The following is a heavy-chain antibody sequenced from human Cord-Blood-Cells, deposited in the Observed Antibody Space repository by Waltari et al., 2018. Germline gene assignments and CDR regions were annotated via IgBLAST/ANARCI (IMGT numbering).Heavy chain of an antibody. CDR3: ARDLGYSGYDYYFDY. Sequence: QVQLQESGPGLVKPSQTLSLTCPVSVGSISSGDYYWSWIRQPPGKGLEWIGYIYYSGSTYYNPSLKSRVTISVDTSKNQFSLKLSSVTAADTAVYYCARDLGYSGYDYYFDYWGQGTLVTVSS. CDR2: IYYSGST. CDR1: VGSISSGDYY. J-gene: IGHJ4*02. D-gene: IGHD5-12*01. V-gene: IGHV4-30-4*01.